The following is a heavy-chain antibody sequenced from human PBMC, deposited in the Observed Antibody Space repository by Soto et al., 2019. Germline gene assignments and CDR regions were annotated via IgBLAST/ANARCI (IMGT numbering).Heavy chain of an antibody. V-gene: IGHV1-24*01. Sequence: ASVKVSCKVSGYTLTELSMHWVRQAPGKGLEWMGGFDPEDGETIYAQKFQGRVTMTEDTSTGTAYMELSSLRSEDTAVYYCATCGNAVTGFYAFDIWGQGTMVTVSS. J-gene: IGHJ3*02. CDR1: GYTLTELS. CDR3: ATCGNAVTGFYAFDI. D-gene: IGHD4-17*01. CDR2: FDPEDGET.